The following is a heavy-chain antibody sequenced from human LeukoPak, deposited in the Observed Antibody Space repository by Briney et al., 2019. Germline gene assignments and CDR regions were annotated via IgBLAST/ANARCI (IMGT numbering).Heavy chain of an antibody. Sequence: GGSLRLSCAASGFTFSSYAMSWVRQAPGKGLEWVSAISGSGGSTYYADSVKGRFTISRDNAKNSLYLQMNSLRAEDTAVYYCARPMMRYLAFDIWGQGTMVTVSS. CDR1: GFTFSSYA. V-gene: IGHV3-23*01. CDR2: ISGSGGST. CDR3: ARPMMRYLAFDI. J-gene: IGHJ3*02. D-gene: IGHD3-9*01.